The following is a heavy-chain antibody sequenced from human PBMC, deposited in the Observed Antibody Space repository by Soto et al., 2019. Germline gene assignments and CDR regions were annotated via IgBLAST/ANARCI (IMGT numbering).Heavy chain of an antibody. CDR3: AKARQDIVVVVAPDY. CDR1: GFSFNAYG. D-gene: IGHD2-15*01. Sequence: QVQLVESGGGVAQPGGSLRLSCAASGFSFNAYGMHWVRQAPGKGLEWVAVISSDGSNTYYSGSVTGRFTISRDNSKNTLFLQINWLRTEDAAVYYCAKARQDIVVVVAPDYWGQGTLVAVSS. CDR2: ISSDGSNT. V-gene: IGHV3-30*18. J-gene: IGHJ4*02.